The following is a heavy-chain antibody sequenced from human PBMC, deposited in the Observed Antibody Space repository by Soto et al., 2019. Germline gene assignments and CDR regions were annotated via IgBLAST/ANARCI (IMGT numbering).Heavy chain of an antibody. Sequence: QVQLRESGPGLVKPSETLSLTCTVSSGSIGTYFWSWIRQPPGKGLEWIGYIYYSGTTNYNPSLKSRVTISLETSKNQFSLRLSSVTAADTAVYYCALGREGTYDAFDIWGQGTLVSVSS. V-gene: IGHV4-59*01. CDR1: SGSIGTYF. D-gene: IGHD1-26*01. J-gene: IGHJ3*02. CDR3: ALGREGTYDAFDI. CDR2: IYYSGTT.